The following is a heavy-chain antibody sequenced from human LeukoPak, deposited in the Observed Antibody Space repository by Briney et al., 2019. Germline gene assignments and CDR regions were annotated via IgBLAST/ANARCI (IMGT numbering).Heavy chain of an antibody. CDR3: AKGWTYADY. CDR1: GFTFSTYG. CDR2: IVGSGANA. Sequence: GGSLRLSCAASGFTFSTYGMSWVRQAPGKGLEWISGIVGSGANAYYANSVKGRFTISRDNSKNTLYLQMNTLRDEDTAVYYCAKGWTYADYWGQGTLVTVSS. J-gene: IGHJ4*02. V-gene: IGHV3-23*01. D-gene: IGHD1-7*01.